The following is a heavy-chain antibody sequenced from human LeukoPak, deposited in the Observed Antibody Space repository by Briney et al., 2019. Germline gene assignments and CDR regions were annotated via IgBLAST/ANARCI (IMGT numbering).Heavy chain of an antibody. Sequence: GASLRLSCAASGFTFSSYAMSWVRQAPGKGLEWVSAISGSGGSTYYADSVKGRFTISRDNSKNTPYLQMNSLRAEDTAVYYCAKAFGGDYYDSSGYHPFDYWGQGTLVTVSS. CDR1: GFTFSSYA. V-gene: IGHV3-23*01. D-gene: IGHD3-22*01. CDR3: AKAFGGDYYDSSGYHPFDY. J-gene: IGHJ4*02. CDR2: ISGSGGST.